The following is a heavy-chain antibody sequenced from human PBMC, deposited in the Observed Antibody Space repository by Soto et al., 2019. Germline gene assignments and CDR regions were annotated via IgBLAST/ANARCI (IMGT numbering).Heavy chain of an antibody. CDR1: GFTFRRYA. Sequence: AASGFTFRRYAMSWVRQAPGKRLEWVSAISGSGSSTNYADSVKGRFTISRDNSKNTLYLQMNSLRAEDTAVYYCAKDITVLVPDHWYIKAVWARG. D-gene: IGHD1-20*01. CDR2: ISGSGSST. J-gene: IGHJ3*01. V-gene: IGHV3-23*01. CDR3: AKDITVLVPDHWYIKAV.